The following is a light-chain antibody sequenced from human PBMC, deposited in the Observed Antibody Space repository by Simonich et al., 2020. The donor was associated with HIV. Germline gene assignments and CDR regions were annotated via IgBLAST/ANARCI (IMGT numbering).Light chain of an antibody. J-gene: IGKJ2*01. Sequence: DIQMTQSPSSVSASVGDRVTVTCRASQNIRSWLAWYQQKPGKAPKLLIYQASSLESGVPSRFSGSGSGTEFTLTIRSLQPDDFATYYCQQYNSYSYTFGQGTKLEIK. CDR1: QNIRSW. V-gene: IGKV1-5*03. CDR3: QQYNSYSYT. CDR2: QAS.